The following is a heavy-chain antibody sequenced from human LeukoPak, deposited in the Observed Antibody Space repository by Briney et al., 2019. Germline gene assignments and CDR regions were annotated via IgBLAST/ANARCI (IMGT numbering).Heavy chain of an antibody. V-gene: IGHV3-21*01. CDR2: ISSDSTYI. Sequence: GGSLRLSCAASGFTFSTYSMNWVRQAPGKGLEWVSAISSDSTYIYYADSVRGRFTISRDNAMNSLFLLMNSLRAEDTAIYYCARDRSRVSDYWGQGTLVTVSS. CDR1: GFTFSTYS. CDR3: ARDRSRVSDY. J-gene: IGHJ4*02.